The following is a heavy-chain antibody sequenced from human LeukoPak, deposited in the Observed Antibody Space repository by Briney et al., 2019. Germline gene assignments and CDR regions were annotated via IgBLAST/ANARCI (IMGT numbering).Heavy chain of an antibody. CDR3: AKDVTMVRGVNDY. D-gene: IGHD3-10*01. Sequence: GGSLRLSCTPSGFTFSSHAMSWVRQAPGKGLEWVSAISGSGGSTYYADSVKGRFTISRDNSKNTLYLQMNSLRAEDTAVYYCAKDVTMVRGVNDYWGQGTLVTVSS. V-gene: IGHV3-23*01. CDR1: GFTFSSHA. CDR2: ISGSGGST. J-gene: IGHJ4*02.